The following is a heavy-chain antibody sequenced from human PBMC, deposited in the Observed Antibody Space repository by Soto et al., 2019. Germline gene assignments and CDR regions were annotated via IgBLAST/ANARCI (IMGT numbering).Heavy chain of an antibody. CDR2: ISAYNGNT. Sequence: ASVKVSCKASGYTFTSYGISWVRQAPGQGLEGMGWISAYNGNTNYAQKLQGRVTMTTDTSTSTAYMELRSLRSDDTAVYYCARDSSYYDFWNYWGQGTLVTVSS. V-gene: IGHV1-18*01. CDR1: GYTFTSYG. CDR3: ARDSSYYDFWNY. D-gene: IGHD3-3*01. J-gene: IGHJ4*02.